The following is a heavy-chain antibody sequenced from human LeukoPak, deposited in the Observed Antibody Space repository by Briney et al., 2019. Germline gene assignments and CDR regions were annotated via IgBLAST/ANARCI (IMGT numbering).Heavy chain of an antibody. D-gene: IGHD2-15*01. CDR3: VRDGQGSTPLDY. CDR2: ISTDGSRP. CDR1: GFTFSSHW. Sequence: GGSLRLSYAVSGFTFSSHWMHWVRQAPGKGLVWVSGISTDGSRPRYADSVNGRFTISRDNAKNTLYLQMNSLRAEDTAVYFCVRDGQGSTPLDYWGQGTLVTVSS. J-gene: IGHJ4*02. V-gene: IGHV3-74*01.